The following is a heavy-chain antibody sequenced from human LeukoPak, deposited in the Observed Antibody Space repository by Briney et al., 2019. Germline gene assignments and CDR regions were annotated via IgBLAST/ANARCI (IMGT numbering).Heavy chain of an antibody. J-gene: IGHJ5*02. V-gene: IGHV3-73*01. CDR3: TSSSSYNWFDP. CDR1: GFTFSDSA. CDR2: VRTKANSYAT. D-gene: IGHD6-13*01. Sequence: GGSLRLSCAASGFTFSDSAMHWVRQASGKGLEWVGRVRTKANSYATAYAASVKGRFTISRDDSKNTAYLEMNSLKTEYTAVYYCTSSSSYNWFDPWGQGTLVTVSS.